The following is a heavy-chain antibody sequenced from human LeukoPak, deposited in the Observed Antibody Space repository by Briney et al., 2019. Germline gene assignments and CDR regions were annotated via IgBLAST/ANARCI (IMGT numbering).Heavy chain of an antibody. CDR1: GFTFSNYY. CDR3: GRGGPPYAIDD. V-gene: IGHV3-74*01. CDR2: IKNDGTNT. D-gene: IGHD2-15*01. J-gene: IGHJ4*02. Sequence: PGRSLRLSCGASGFTFSNYYMHSVRHAPGNGLVWVSHIKNDGTNTNHADSLKGRFTISRDNAKYTLYLQMNRLRDEDTAVYYCGRGGPPYAIDDWGQGTLVTVSS.